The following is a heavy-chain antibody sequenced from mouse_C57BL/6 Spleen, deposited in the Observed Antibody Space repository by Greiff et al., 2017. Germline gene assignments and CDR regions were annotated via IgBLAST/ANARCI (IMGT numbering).Heavy chain of an antibody. D-gene: IGHD2-13*01. CDR3: ARGENFDV. J-gene: IGHJ1*03. CDR2: IYPRDGST. Sequence: QVQLQQSGPELVKPGASVKLSCTASGYTFTSYDINWVKQRPGKGLEWIGWIYPRDGSTKYNEEFKGKSTLTVDTTSSTADMELHSLTSEDSAVYFCARGENFDVWGTGTTVTVSS. V-gene: IGHV1-85*01. CDR1: GYTFTSYD.